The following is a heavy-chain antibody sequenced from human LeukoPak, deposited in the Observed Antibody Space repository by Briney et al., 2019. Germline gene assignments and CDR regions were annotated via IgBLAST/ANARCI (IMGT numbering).Heavy chain of an antibody. V-gene: IGHV1-46*01. CDR3: ARGGALRYFEWFSAY. CDR2: MNPSGDTT. Sequence: APVKVSCKTSGYNFTNYYMHWVRQAPGHGLEWMGIMNPSGDTTTYAEKFQGRVTITRDTSTSTVYMELSSLRSEDTAVYYCARGGALRYFEWFSAYWGQGTLVTVSS. D-gene: IGHD3-9*01. J-gene: IGHJ4*02. CDR1: GYNFTNYY.